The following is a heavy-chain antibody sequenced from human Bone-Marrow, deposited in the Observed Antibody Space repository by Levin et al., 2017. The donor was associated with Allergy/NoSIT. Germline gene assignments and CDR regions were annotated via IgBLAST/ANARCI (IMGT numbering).Heavy chain of an antibody. CDR1: GFTFSSYA. V-gene: IGHV3-30*04. Sequence: GGSLRLSCAASGFTFSSYAMHRVRQAPGKGLEWVAVISYDGSNKYYADSVKGRFTISRDNSKNTLYLQMNSLRAEDTAVYYCAREGGMITFGGVIVISSYFDYWGQGTLVTVSS. CDR3: AREGGMITFGGVIVISSYFDY. D-gene: IGHD3-16*02. CDR2: ISYDGSNK. J-gene: IGHJ4*02.